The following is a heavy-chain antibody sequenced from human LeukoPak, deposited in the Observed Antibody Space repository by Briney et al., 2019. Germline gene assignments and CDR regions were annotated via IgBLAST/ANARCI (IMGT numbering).Heavy chain of an antibody. Sequence: SETLSLTCSVSGGSISSRYYWGWIRQSPGKGLEWIGGLYYTGSTYYNPSLKSRITISVDTSKNQFSLKLSSVTAADTAVYYCATRLYSSSWIDAFDIWGQGTMVTVSS. V-gene: IGHV4-39*07. CDR2: LYYTGST. CDR3: ATRLYSSSWIDAFDI. D-gene: IGHD6-13*01. CDR1: GGSISSRYY. J-gene: IGHJ3*02.